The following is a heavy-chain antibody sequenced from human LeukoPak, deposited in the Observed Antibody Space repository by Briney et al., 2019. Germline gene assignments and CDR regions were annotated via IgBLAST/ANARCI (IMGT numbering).Heavy chain of an antibody. CDR1: GGSISSGSYY. CDR2: IYTSGST. Sequence: SETLSLTCTVSGGSISSGSYYWSWIRQPAGKGLEWIGRIYTSGSTNYNPSLKSRVTISVDTSKNQFSLKLTSVTAADAAVYYCATLAASAPRYFDYWGQGILVTVSS. J-gene: IGHJ4*02. D-gene: IGHD6-13*01. V-gene: IGHV4-61*02. CDR3: ATLAASAPRYFDY.